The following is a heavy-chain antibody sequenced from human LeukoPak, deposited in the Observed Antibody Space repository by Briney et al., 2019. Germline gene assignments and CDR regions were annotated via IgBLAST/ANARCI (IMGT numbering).Heavy chain of an antibody. CDR2: IYYSGST. CDR1: GGSISSYY. V-gene: IGHV4-59*01. Sequence: PSETLSLTCTVSGGSISSYYWSWIRQPPGKGLEWIGYIYYSGSTNYNPSLKSRVTISVDTSKNQFSLKLSSVTAADTAVYYCARGSLAAAGFQALGDWGQGTLVTVSS. D-gene: IGHD6-13*01. CDR3: ARGSLAAAGFQALGD. J-gene: IGHJ4*02.